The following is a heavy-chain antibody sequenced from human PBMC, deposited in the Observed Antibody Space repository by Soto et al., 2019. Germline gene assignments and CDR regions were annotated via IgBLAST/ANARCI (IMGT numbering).Heavy chain of an antibody. CDR1: GFTFSSYG. D-gene: IGHD5-18*01. CDR3: AKEKYVDTAMAPYYFDY. J-gene: IGHJ4*02. V-gene: IGHV3-30*18. CDR2: ISYDGSNK. Sequence: GGSLRLSCAASGFTFSSYGMHWVRQAPGKGLEWVAVISYDGSNKYYADSVKGRFTISRDNSKNTLYLQMNSLRAEDTAVYYCAKEKYVDTAMAPYYFDYWGQGTLVTVSS.